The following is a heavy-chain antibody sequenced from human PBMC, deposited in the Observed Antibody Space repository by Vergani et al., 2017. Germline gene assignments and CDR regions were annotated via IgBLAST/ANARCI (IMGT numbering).Heavy chain of an antibody. CDR2: IYYSGST. CDR3: ARDCSIAVAGIFRAYAFDI. CDR1: GGPISSSSYY. D-gene: IGHD6-19*01. J-gene: IGHJ3*02. V-gene: IGHV4-39*07. Sequence: QLQLQESGPGLVKPSETLSLTCTVSGGPISSSSYYWGWIRQPPGKGLEWIGSIYYSGSTYYNPSLKSRVTISVDTSKNQFSLKLSSVTAADTAVYYCARDCSIAVAGIFRAYAFDIWGQGTMVTVSS.